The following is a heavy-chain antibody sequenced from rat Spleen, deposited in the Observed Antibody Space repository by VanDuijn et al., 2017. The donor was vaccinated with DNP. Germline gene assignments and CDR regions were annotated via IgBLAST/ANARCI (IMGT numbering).Heavy chain of an antibody. CDR1: GFTFSYFY. CDR3: ARHGYYYDGSYYYGAMDA. CDR2: ISYDGSST. D-gene: IGHD1-12*02. Sequence: EVQLVESGGGLVQPGRSLKLSCAASGFTFSYFYMAWVRQAPKKGLEWVAAISYDGSSTYYRDSVKGRFTISRDNAKSTLYLQMNSLRSEDMATYYCARHGYYYDGSYYYGAMDAWGQGTSVTVSS. J-gene: IGHJ4*01. V-gene: IGHV5-7*01.